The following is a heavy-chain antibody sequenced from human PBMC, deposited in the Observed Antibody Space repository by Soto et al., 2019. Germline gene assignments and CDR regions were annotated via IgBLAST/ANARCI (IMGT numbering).Heavy chain of an antibody. Sequence: GASVKVSCKASGGTFSSYAISWVRQAPGQGLEWMGGIIPIFGTANYAQKFQGRVTITADASTSTAYMELSSLRAEDTAVYYCARDTESSSWYHNHYPYGMDVWGPGPTGTVSS. V-gene: IGHV1-69*13. CDR1: GGTFSSYA. D-gene: IGHD6-13*01. CDR2: IIPIFGTA. J-gene: IGHJ6*02. CDR3: ARDTESSSWYHNHYPYGMDV.